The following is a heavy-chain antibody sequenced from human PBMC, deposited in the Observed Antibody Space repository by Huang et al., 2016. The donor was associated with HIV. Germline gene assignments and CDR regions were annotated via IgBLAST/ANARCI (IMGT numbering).Heavy chain of an antibody. D-gene: IGHD5-18*01. J-gene: IGHJ5*02. CDR3: ARTAYSYGFRQGYNWFDP. CDR1: GGTFSSYA. V-gene: IGHV1-69*13. Sequence: QVLLVQSGAEVRKPGSSVKVSCTAFGGTFSSYAISWVRQAPGQGLEWMGGSIPSVGTANYTQKCQGRVTITVDESTNTGYMELTRLTSEDTAVYYCARTAYSYGFRQGYNWFDPWGQGTPVTVSS. CDR2: SIPSVGTA.